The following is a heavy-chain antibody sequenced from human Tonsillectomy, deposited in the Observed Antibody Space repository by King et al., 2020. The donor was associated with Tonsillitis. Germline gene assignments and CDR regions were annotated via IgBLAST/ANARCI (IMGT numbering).Heavy chain of an antibody. Sequence: VQLVESGGGVVQPGRSLRLSCAASGFTFSNYGMHWVRQAPGKGLEWVAVISYDGSSKYYADSVKGRFTISRDNSKNNLYLQMTSLRAEDTAVFYCAKVIEYCSRWFYYDYYYCMDVWGQGTTVTVSS. J-gene: IGHJ6*02. V-gene: IGHV3-30*18. CDR3: AKVIEYCSRWFYYDYYYCMDV. CDR2: ISYDGSSK. CDR1: GFTFSNYG. D-gene: IGHD6-13*01.